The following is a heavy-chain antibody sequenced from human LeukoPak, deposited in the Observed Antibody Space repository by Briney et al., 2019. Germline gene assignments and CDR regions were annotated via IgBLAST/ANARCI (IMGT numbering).Heavy chain of an antibody. CDR3: ARDIRYSSSWYVYGSAFDI. Sequence: GASVKVSCKASGYTFTSYGISWVRQAPGQGLEWMGWISAYNGNTNYAQKLQGRVTMTTDTSTSTAYMELRSLRSDDTAVYYCARDIRYSSSWYVYGSAFDIWGQGTMVTVSS. J-gene: IGHJ3*02. V-gene: IGHV1-18*01. CDR1: GYTFTSYG. CDR2: ISAYNGNT. D-gene: IGHD6-13*01.